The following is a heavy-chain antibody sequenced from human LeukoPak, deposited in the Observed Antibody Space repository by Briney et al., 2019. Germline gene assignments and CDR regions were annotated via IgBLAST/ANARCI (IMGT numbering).Heavy chain of an antibody. Sequence: GGSLRLSCAASGFTFNTYNMNWVRQAPGKGLEWVSSISSSSSSYIYYADSVKGRFTISRDNAKNSLYLQMNGLRAEDTAVYYCAREHSGYDFPGRDYYYMDVWGKGTTVTVSS. CDR1: GFTFNTYN. D-gene: IGHD5-12*01. CDR3: AREHSGYDFPGRDYYYMDV. J-gene: IGHJ6*03. V-gene: IGHV3-21*01. CDR2: ISSSSSSYI.